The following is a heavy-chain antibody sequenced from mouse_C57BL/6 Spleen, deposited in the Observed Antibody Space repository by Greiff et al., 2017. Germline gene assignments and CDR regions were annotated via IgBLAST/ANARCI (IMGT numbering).Heavy chain of an antibody. D-gene: IGHD2-1*01. J-gene: IGHJ4*01. CDR3: AREGNYGNYHAMDY. CDR2: INPNNGGT. CDR1: GYTFTDYN. V-gene: IGHV1-18*01. Sequence: EVQLQQSGPELVKPGASVKIPCKASGYTFTDYNMDWVKQSHGKSLEWIGDINPNNGGTIYNQKFKGKATLTVDKSSSTAYMELRSLTSEDTAVYYCAREGNYGNYHAMDYGGQGTSVTVSS.